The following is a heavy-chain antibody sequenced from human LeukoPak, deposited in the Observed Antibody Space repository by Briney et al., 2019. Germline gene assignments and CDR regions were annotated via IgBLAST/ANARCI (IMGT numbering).Heavy chain of an antibody. V-gene: IGHV4-39*07. CDR3: ARSVEGYCSGGSCYSYYYYMDV. Sequence: SETLSLTCTVSGGSISSSSYYWGWIRQPPGKGLEWIGSIYYSGSTYYNPSLESRVTISVDTSKNQFSLKLSSVTAADTAVYYCARSVEGYCSGGSCYSYYYYMDVWGKGTTVTVSS. D-gene: IGHD2-15*01. J-gene: IGHJ6*03. CDR2: IYYSGST. CDR1: GGSISSSSYY.